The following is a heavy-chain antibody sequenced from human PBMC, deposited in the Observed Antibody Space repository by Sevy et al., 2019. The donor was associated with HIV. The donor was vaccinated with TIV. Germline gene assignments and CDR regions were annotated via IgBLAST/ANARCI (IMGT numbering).Heavy chain of an antibody. CDR3: ARVGDYGSGSYYHY. CDR2: IYNSGST. V-gene: IGHV4-59*01. D-gene: IGHD3-10*01. CDR1: GGSISSYY. Sequence: SETLSLTCTVSGGSISSYYWSWIRQPPGKGLEWIGYIYNSGSTNYNPSLKSRVTISVDTSKNQFSLKLSSVTAADTAVYYCARVGDYGSGSYYHYWGQGTLVTVSS. J-gene: IGHJ4*02.